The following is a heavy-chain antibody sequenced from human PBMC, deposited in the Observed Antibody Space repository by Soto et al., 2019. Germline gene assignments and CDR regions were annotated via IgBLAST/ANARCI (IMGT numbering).Heavy chain of an antibody. V-gene: IGHV3-23*01. D-gene: IGHD2-2*01. J-gene: IGHJ4*02. CDR1: GFTFSSYA. Sequence: GGSLRLSCAASGFTFSSYAMSWVRQAPGKGLEWVSAISGSGGSTYYADSVKGRFTISRDNSKNTLYLQMNSLRAEDTAVYYCAKDGWMQYQLLSHIDYWGQGTLVTVSS. CDR2: ISGSGGST. CDR3: AKDGWMQYQLLSHIDY.